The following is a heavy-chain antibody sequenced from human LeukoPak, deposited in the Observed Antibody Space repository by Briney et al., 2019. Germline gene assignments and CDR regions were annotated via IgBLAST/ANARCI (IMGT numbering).Heavy chain of an antibody. CDR3: AKSLGQAYGSGSSNSPFDY. D-gene: IGHD3-10*01. V-gene: IGHV3-23*01. CDR2: ISGSGGST. J-gene: IGHJ4*02. Sequence: PGASLRLSCAASGFTFSSYAMSWVRQAPGKGLEWVSLISGSGGSTDFADSVKGRFTISRDNSNNTVYLQMNSLRAEDTAVYYCAKSLGQAYGSGSSNSPFDYWGQGTLVTVSS. CDR1: GFTFSSYA.